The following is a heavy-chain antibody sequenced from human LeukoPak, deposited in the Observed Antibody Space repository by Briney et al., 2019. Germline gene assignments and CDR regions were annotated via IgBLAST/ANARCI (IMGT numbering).Heavy chain of an antibody. CDR2: ISSSGSTI. CDR3: ARVSSSWYGGLYYYGMDV. V-gene: IGHV3-11*01. D-gene: IGHD6-13*01. Sequence: GGSLGLFCAASGFTFSDYYMSWIRQAPGKGLEWVSYISSSGSTIYYADSVKGRFTISRDNAKNSLYLQMNSLRAEDTAVYYCARVSSSWYGGLYYYGMDVWGQGTTVTVSS. CDR1: GFTFSDYY. J-gene: IGHJ6*02.